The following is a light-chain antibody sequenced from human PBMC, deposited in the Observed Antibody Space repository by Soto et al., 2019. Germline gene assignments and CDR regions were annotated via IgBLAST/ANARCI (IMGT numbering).Light chain of an antibody. J-gene: IGKJ1*01. Sequence: DIQMTQSPSSLSASVGDRVTITCRASQGISNYLAWYQQRPGKVPKLLIYGASTLQPGVPSRLSGSGSGTDFTLTISSLQPEDVATYYCQKYDSAPWTFGQGTKVEIK. CDR2: GAS. CDR1: QGISNY. V-gene: IGKV1-27*01. CDR3: QKYDSAPWT.